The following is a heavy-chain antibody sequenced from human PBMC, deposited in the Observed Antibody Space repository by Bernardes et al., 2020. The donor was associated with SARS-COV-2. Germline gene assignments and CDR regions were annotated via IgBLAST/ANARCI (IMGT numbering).Heavy chain of an antibody. D-gene: IGHD3-10*01. J-gene: IGHJ4*01. V-gene: IGHV3-53*01. Sequence: GGSLRLSCAASGFTFSSYAMRWVRQAPEKGLEWVSVIYSGDSTYYADSVKGRFTISRDNSKNTLYLQMNSLRADDTAVYYCACPGGYGSVDYWGHGTLVSVSS. CDR3: ACPGGYGSVDY. CDR1: GFTFSSYA. CDR2: IYSGDST.